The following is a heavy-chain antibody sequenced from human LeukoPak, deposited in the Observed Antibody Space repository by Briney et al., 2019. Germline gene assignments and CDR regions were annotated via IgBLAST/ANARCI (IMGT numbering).Heavy chain of an antibody. CDR1: GFTLSSYW. D-gene: IGHD3-22*01. CDR2: IKQDGSEK. Sequence: PGGSLRLSCAASGFTLSSYWMSWVRQAPGKGLEWVANIKQDGSEKYYVDSVKGRFTISRDNGKNSLYLQMNSLRAEDTAVYYCARAPHFFDTSGSRYYFDYWGQGALVTVSS. V-gene: IGHV3-7*01. CDR3: ARAPHFFDTSGSRYYFDY. J-gene: IGHJ4*02.